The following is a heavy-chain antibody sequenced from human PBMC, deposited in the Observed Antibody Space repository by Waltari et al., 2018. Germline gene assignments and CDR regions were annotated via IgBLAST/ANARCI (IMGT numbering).Heavy chain of an antibody. V-gene: IGHV4-38-2*01. CDR1: GFTFSSYW. D-gene: IGHD6-6*01. CDR2: IYHSGST. J-gene: IGHJ4*02. Sequence: VQLVESGGGLVQPGGSLRLSCAASGFTFSSYWMHWVRQAPGKGLEWIGSIYHSGSTYYNPSLKSRVTISVDTSKNQFSLKLSSVTAADTAVYYCARHPVAAARPTDYWGQGTLVTVSS. CDR3: ARHPVAAARPTDY.